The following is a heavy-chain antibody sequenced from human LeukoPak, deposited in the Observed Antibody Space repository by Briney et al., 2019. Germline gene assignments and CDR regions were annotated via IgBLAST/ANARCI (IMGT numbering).Heavy chain of an antibody. V-gene: IGHV1-2*02. J-gene: IGHJ6*02. CDR3: ARVEGYCSSTSCYNYYYGMDV. CDR2: INPNSGGT. Sequence: ASVKVSCKASGYTFTGYYMHWVRQAPGQGLEWMGWINPNSGGTNYAQKFQSRVTMTRDTSISTAYMELSRLRSDDTAVYYCARVEGYCSSTSCYNYYYGMDVWGQGTTVTVSS. CDR1: GYTFTGYY. D-gene: IGHD2-2*02.